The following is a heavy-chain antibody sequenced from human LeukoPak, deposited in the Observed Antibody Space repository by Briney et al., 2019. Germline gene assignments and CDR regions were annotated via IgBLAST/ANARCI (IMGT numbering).Heavy chain of an antibody. CDR3: ARAWFTVYSGSYGFGL. CDR2: ISYDGSNK. J-gene: IGHJ2*01. Sequence: GGSLRLSCAASGFTFSSYAMHWVRQAPGKGLEWVAVISYDGSNKYYADSVKGRFTISRDNSKNTLYLQMNSLRAEDTAVYYCARAWFTVYSGSYGFGLWGRGTLVTVSS. CDR1: GFTFSSYA. D-gene: IGHD1-26*01. V-gene: IGHV3-30-3*01.